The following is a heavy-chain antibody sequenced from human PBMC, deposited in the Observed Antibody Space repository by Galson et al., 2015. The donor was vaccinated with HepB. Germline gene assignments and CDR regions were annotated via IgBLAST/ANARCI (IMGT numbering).Heavy chain of an antibody. CDR2: IWYDGSNK. J-gene: IGHJ6*02. CDR3: AKELSVAGYGMDV. D-gene: IGHD6-19*01. CDR1: GFTFSSYG. Sequence: SLRLSCAASGFTFSSYGMHWVRQAPGKGLEWVAVIWYDGSNKYYADSVEGRFTISRDNSKNTLYLQMNSLRAEDTAVYYCAKELSVAGYGMDVWGQGTTVTVSS. V-gene: IGHV3-33*06.